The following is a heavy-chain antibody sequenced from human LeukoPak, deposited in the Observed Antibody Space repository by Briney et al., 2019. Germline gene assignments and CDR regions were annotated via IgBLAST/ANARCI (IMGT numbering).Heavy chain of an antibody. CDR3: ARHPITMVRGVIFPNWFDP. D-gene: IGHD3-10*01. CDR1: GGPISSSSYY. J-gene: IGHJ5*02. CDR2: IYYSGST. V-gene: IGHV4-39*01. Sequence: SETLSLTCTVSGGPISSSSYYWGWIRQPPGKGLEWIGSIYYSGSTYYNPSLKSRVTISVDTSKNQFSLKPSSVTAADTAVYYCARHPITMVRGVIFPNWFDPWGQGTLVTVSS.